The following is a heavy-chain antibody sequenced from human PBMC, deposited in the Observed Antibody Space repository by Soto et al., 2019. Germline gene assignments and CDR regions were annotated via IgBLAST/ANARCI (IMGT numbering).Heavy chain of an antibody. CDR3: ERDKATMTENFSFGANYMDV. D-gene: IGHD3-10*01. CDR1: GGSIRSGGYY. Sequence: SETLSLTCTVSGGSIRSGGYYWSWIRQHPGKGLEWIGYIYYSGSTYYNPSLKSRVTISVDTSKNQFSLKLSSVTAADTAVYYCERDKATMTENFSFGANYMDVWGKGTTVTVSS. V-gene: IGHV4-31*03. J-gene: IGHJ6*03. CDR2: IYYSGST.